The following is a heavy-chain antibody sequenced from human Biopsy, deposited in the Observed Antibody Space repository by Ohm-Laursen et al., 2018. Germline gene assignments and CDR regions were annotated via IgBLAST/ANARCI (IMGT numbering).Heavy chain of an antibody. Sequence: VKTSRKASGYCFTTYDVNWVRQARGQGLEWMVCMIPSSGKTGNAQRFQGRITLTMNTSISTAYMELSGLRSDDTAVYFCARSLSAIRVYAFDIGGQGTMVTVSS. CDR3: ARSLSAIRVYAFDI. CDR1: GYCFTTYD. D-gene: IGHD6-13*01. J-gene: IGHJ3*02. CDR2: MIPSSGKT. V-gene: IGHV1-8*01.